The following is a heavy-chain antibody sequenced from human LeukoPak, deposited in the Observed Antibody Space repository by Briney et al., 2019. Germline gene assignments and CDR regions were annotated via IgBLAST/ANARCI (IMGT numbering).Heavy chain of an antibody. D-gene: IGHD2-15*01. CDR2: ISYDGSNK. CDR1: GFTFSSYA. V-gene: IGHV3-30-3*01. J-gene: IGHJ3*02. Sequence: GGSLRLSCAASGFTFSSYAMHWVRQAPGKGLEWVAVISYDGSNKYYADSVKGRFTISRDNSKNTLYLQMNSLRAEDTAVYYCARDGGPYAFGIWGQGTMVTVSS. CDR3: ARDGGPYAFGI.